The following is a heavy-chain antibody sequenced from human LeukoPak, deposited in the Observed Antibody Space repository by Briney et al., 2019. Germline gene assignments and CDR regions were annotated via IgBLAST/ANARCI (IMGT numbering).Heavy chain of an antibody. Sequence: HPGGSLRLSCVASGFTFETFWMSWIRQAPGKGLEWVSAISGSGGSTYYADSVKGRFTISRDNSKNTLYLQMNSLRAEDTAVYYCAKTLRGPLLEWSPHYYYYYGMDVWGQGTTVTVSS. D-gene: IGHD3-3*01. CDR3: AKTLRGPLLEWSPHYYYYYGMDV. CDR1: GFTFETFW. CDR2: ISGSGGST. J-gene: IGHJ6*02. V-gene: IGHV3-23*01.